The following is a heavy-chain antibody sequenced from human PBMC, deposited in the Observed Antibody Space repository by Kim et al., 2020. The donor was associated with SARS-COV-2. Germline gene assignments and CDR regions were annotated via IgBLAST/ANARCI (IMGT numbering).Heavy chain of an antibody. Sequence: GGSLRLSCPASGFTFGDYAMSWFRQAPGKGLEWVCIIRSKAYGRTTEYAASVKCRFTIRRSESTSIAYLQMNSLKTADTVVCSSAALIGGCFFYGLKVW. J-gene: IGHJ6*01. CDR1: GFTFGDYA. CDR3: AALIGGCFFYGLKV. CDR2: IRSKAYGRTT. D-gene: IGHD2-15*01. V-gene: IGHV3-49*03.